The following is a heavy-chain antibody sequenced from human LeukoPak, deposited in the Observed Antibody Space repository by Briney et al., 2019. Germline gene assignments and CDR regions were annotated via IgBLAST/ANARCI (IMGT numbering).Heavy chain of an antibody. CDR3: ARVDAALDY. CDR1: GFTFTNFP. CDR2: ISRGSGKI. J-gene: IGHJ4*02. V-gene: IGHV3-21*01. D-gene: IGHD6-6*01. Sequence: GGSLRLSCAASGFTFTNFPMGWVRQAPGKGLEWVSSISRGSGKIYYADSVKGRFTISRDNARNSLYLQMNSLRAEDTAIYYCARVDAALDYWGQGTLVTVSS.